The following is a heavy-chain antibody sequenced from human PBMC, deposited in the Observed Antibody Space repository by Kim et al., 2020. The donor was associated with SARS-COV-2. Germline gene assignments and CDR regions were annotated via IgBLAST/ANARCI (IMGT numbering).Heavy chain of an antibody. Sequence: GGSLRLSCAASGFTFSSYAMHWVRQAPGKGLEWVAVISYDGSNKYYADSVKGRFTISRDNSKNTLYLQMNSLRAEDTALYYCARDSSIWANIVATTLGAPFGMDVWGQGTTVTVSS. V-gene: IGHV3-30-3*01. CDR2: ISYDGSNK. CDR1: GFTFSSYA. D-gene: IGHD5-12*01. J-gene: IGHJ6*02. CDR3: ARDSSIWANIVATTLGAPFGMDV.